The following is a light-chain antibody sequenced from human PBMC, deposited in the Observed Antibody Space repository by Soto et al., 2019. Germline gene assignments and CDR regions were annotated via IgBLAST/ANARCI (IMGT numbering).Light chain of an antibody. Sequence: DIQMTQSPSSLSASVGDRVTITCRASQSISSYLNWYQQKPGKAPKFLIYAASTLQSGVPSRFSGSGSGTDFTLTISCLQSEDFATYYCQQYYSFPWTFGQGTKVDIK. CDR3: QQYYSFPWT. V-gene: IGKV1-39*01. CDR2: AAS. J-gene: IGKJ1*01. CDR1: QSISSY.